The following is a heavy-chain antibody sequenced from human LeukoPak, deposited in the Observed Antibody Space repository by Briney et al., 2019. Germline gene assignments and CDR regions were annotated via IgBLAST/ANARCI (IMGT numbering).Heavy chain of an antibody. J-gene: IGHJ6*02. CDR2: IYYSGST. CDR1: GGSVSSGSYY. D-gene: IGHD4-17*01. CDR3: ARGHGDRSNYYYYGMDV. V-gene: IGHV4-61*01. Sequence: PSETLSLTCTVSGGSVSSGSYYWSWIRQPPGKGLEWIGYIYYSGSTNYNPSLKSRVTISVDTSKNQFSLKLSSVTAADTAVYYCARGHGDRSNYYYYGMDVWGQGTTVTVSS.